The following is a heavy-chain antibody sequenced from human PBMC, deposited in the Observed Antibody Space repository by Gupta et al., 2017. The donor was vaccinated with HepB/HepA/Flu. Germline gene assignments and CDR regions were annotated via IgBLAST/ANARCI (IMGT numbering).Heavy chain of an antibody. CDR1: GYTFTSYD. CDR3: ASRLSGYEDNWFDP. CDR2: MNPNSGNT. V-gene: IGHV1-8*01. J-gene: IGHJ5*02. D-gene: IGHD5-12*01. Sequence: QVQLVQSGAEVKKPGASVKVSCKASGYTFTSYDINWVRQATGQGLEWMGWMNPNSGNTGYAQKVQGRVTMTRNTSISTAYMELSSLRSEDTAVYYCASRLSGYEDNWFDPWGQGTLVTVSS.